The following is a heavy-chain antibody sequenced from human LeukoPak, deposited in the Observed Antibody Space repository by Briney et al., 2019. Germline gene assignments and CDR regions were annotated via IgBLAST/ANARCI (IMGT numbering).Heavy chain of an antibody. CDR2: ISSSSSTI. D-gene: IGHD2-2*01. Sequence: GGSLRLSCAASGFTFSSYGMNWVRQAPGKGLEWVSYISSSSSTIYYADSVKGRFTISRDNAKNSLYLQMNSLRAEDTAVYYCARDEYCSSTSCYDSYYYYGMDVWGQGTTVTVSS. J-gene: IGHJ6*02. CDR3: ARDEYCSSTSCYDSYYYYGMDV. V-gene: IGHV3-48*01. CDR1: GFTFSSYG.